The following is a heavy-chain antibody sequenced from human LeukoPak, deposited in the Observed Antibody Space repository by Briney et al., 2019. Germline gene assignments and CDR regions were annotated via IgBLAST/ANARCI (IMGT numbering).Heavy chain of an antibody. Sequence: GASVKVSCKASGYTFTSYYMHWVRQAPGQGLEWMGIINPSGGSTSYAQKFQGRVTMTGDTSTSTVYMELSSLRSGDTAVYYCARCYSSGCRFDYWGQGTLVTVSS. CDR2: INPSGGST. D-gene: IGHD6-19*01. CDR1: GYTFTSYY. J-gene: IGHJ4*02. V-gene: IGHV1-46*01. CDR3: ARCYSSGCRFDY.